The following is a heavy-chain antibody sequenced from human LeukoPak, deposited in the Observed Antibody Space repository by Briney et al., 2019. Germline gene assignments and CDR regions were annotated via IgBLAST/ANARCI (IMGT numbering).Heavy chain of an antibody. CDR1: GGSISSSSYY. CDR3: ARHTATDYYFDY. Sequence: SETPSLTCTVSGGSISSSSYYWGWIRQPPGKGLEWIGSIYYSGSTYYNPSLKSRVTISVDTPKNQFSLKLSSVTAADTAVYYCARHTATDYYFDYWGQGTLVTVSS. D-gene: IGHD5-18*01. CDR2: IYYSGST. V-gene: IGHV4-39*01. J-gene: IGHJ4*02.